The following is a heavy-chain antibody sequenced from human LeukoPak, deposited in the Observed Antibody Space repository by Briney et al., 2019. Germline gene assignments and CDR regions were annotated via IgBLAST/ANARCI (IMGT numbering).Heavy chain of an antibody. CDR1: GFTFSSYS. CDR2: ISSSSSYI. CDR3: ARAYSITIFGVVGPGFDP. J-gene: IGHJ5*02. D-gene: IGHD3-3*01. V-gene: IGHV3-21*01. Sequence: PGGSLRLSCAASGFTFSSYSMNWVRQAPGKGLEWVSSISSSSSYIYYADSVNGRFTISRDNAKNSLYLQMNSLRAEDTAVYYCARAYSITIFGVVGPGFDPWGQGTLVTVSS.